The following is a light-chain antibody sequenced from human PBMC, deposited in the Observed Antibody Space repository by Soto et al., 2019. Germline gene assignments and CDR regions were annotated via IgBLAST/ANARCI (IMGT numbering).Light chain of an antibody. CDR3: QQRNFRPEVT. CDR1: QSVSDR. Sequence: EIVLTQSPATLSLSPGERATLSCRASQSVSDRLAWYQQKPGQAPRLLIFVASNRATGIPRRFSGSGSGTDFTLTISSLEPDDFATYYCQQRNFRPEVTFGGGTKVE. V-gene: IGKV3-11*01. J-gene: IGKJ4*01. CDR2: VAS.